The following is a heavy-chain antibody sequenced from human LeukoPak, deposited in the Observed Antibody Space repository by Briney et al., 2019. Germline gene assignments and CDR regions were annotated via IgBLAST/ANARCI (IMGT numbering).Heavy chain of an antibody. CDR1: GFTFSSYG. V-gene: IGHV3-30*18. J-gene: IGHJ6*02. CDR2: ISYDGSNK. CDR3: AKGFNYGMDV. Sequence: GGSLRLSCAASGFTFSSYGMHWVRQAPGKGLEWVAVISYDGSNKYYADSVKGRFTISRDNSKNTLYLQMNSLRAEDTAVYYCAKGFNYGMDVWGQGTTVTVSS.